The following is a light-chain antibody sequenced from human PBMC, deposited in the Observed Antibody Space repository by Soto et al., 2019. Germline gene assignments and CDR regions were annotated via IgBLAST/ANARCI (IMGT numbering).Light chain of an antibody. CDR2: DVS. CDR3: SSYTSSSSLDV. V-gene: IGLV2-14*03. Sequence: QSVLTQPASVSGSPGQSISISCTGNSGDVGGYNSVSWYQHHPGKAPKLIIYDVSNLPSGVSNRFTGSKSGTTASLTISGLQAEDEADYYCSSYTSSSSLDVFGTGNKVTVL. CDR1: SGDVGGYNS. J-gene: IGLJ1*01.